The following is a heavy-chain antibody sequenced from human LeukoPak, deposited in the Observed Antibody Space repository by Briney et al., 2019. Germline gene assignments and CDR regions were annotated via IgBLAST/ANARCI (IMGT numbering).Heavy chain of an antibody. CDR2: INGTGSTT. D-gene: IGHD3-16*02. CDR3: AKVAGSYRNDY. J-gene: IGHJ4*02. Sequence: GGSLRLSCEASGFIFGDYYMSWVRQAPGKGLEWVAAINGTGSTTYHADSVKGRFTISRDNSKNTLYLQMNSLRAEDTALYYCAKVAGSYRNDYWGQGTLVTVSS. V-gene: IGHV3-23*01. CDR1: GFIFGDYY.